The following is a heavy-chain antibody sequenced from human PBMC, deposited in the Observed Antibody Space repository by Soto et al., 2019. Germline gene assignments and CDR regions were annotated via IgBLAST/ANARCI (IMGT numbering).Heavy chain of an antibody. CDR3: AKGSVLFDY. V-gene: IGHV3-23*01. Sequence: GGSLRLSCAASGFTFSSYAMRWVSQAPGKGLEWVSALSGSGGSTYYADSVKGRFTISRDNSTNTLYLQINSLRAEDTAVFYSAKGSVLFDYWGQGTLVTVSS. CDR2: LSGSGGST. D-gene: IGHD2-15*01. J-gene: IGHJ4*02. CDR1: GFTFSSYA.